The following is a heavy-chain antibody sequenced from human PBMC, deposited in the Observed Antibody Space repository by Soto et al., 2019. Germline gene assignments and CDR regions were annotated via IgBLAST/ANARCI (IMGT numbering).Heavy chain of an antibody. CDR3: TKALERVATRYFDY. CDR1: GFTFSSYA. D-gene: IGHD5-12*01. V-gene: IGHV3-23*01. Sequence: EVQLLESGGGLVQPGGSLRLSCAASGFTFSSYAMNWVRQAPGKGLEWVSSISGSGGSTYYADSVKGRFTISRDTSKNTLYLQMNSLRADDTALYYWTKALERVATRYFDYWGQGTLVTVSS. CDR2: ISGSGGST. J-gene: IGHJ4*02.